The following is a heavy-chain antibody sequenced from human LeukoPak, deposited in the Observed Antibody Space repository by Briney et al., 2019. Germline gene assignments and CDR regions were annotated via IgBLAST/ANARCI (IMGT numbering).Heavy chain of an antibody. CDR1: GGSISRYY. V-gene: IGHV4-59*08. Sequence: SETLSLTCTVSGGSISRYYWSWIRPPPGKGLEWIGYISYSGSTNYNPSLKSRVTISVDTSKNQFSLKLNAMTATDTAVYYCARHSGSYYDNYDHWGQGTLVTVSS. CDR3: ARHSGSYYDNYDH. CDR2: ISYSGST. D-gene: IGHD1-26*01. J-gene: IGHJ5*02.